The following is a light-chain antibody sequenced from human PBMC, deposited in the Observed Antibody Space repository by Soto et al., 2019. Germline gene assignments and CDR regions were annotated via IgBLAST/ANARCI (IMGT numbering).Light chain of an antibody. CDR3: QTWGTGIQV. Sequence: QAVVTQSPSASASLGASVKLTCTLSSGHSSYAIAWHQQQPEKGPRYLMKLNSDGSHSRGDGTPDRFSGSSSGAERYLTISSLQSEDEAGYYCQTWGTGIQVFGGGTKLTVL. CDR2: LNSDGSH. J-gene: IGLJ2*01. CDR1: SGHSSYA. V-gene: IGLV4-69*01.